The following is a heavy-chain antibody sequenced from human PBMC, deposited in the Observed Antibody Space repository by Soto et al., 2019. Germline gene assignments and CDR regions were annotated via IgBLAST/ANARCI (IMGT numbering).Heavy chain of an antibody. D-gene: IGHD4-17*01. CDR3: ARGGDYGDYVFDY. V-gene: IGHV1-3*01. J-gene: IGHJ4*02. Sequence: SVKVSCKASGYTFTSYAMHWVRQAPGQRLEWMGWINAGNGNTKYSQKFQGRVTITRDTSASTAYMELSSLRSEDTAVYYCARGGDYGDYVFDYWGQGTLVTVSS. CDR2: INAGNGNT. CDR1: GYTFTSYA.